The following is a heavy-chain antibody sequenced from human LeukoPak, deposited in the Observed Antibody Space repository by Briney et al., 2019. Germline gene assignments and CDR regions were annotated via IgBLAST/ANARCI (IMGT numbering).Heavy chain of an antibody. Sequence: ASVEVSCKASGYTFTSYDINWVRQATGQGLEWMGWMNPNSGNTGYAQKFQGRVTMTRNTSISTAYMELSSLRSEDTAVYYCARDYCSSTSCRPSYGMDVWGQGTTVTVSS. CDR2: MNPNSGNT. J-gene: IGHJ6*02. CDR1: GYTFTSYD. D-gene: IGHD2-2*01. V-gene: IGHV1-8*01. CDR3: ARDYCSSTSCRPSYGMDV.